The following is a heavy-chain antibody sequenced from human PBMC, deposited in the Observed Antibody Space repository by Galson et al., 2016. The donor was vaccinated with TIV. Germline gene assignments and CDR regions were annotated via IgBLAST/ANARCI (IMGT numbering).Heavy chain of an antibody. J-gene: IGHJ4*02. CDR2: ISPSGGVT. D-gene: IGHD6-25*01. CDR3: ARDTRSGDSNGWQPFDY. Sequence: SVKVSCKASGYTFTSNYVHWVRQAPGQGLEWMGFISPSGGVTFYTRKFQGRVNMNTDTSTSTLYMEMSSLSSEDAAVYFCARDTRSGDSNGWQPFDYWGQGTLITVTS. V-gene: IGHV1-46*03. CDR1: GYTFTSNY.